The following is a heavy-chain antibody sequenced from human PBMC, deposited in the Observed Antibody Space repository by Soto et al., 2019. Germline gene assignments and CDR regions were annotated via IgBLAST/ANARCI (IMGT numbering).Heavy chain of an antibody. Sequence: SETLSLTCTVSGGSISSYYWSWIRQPPGKGLEWIGYIYYSGSTNYNPSLKSRVTISVDTSKNQFSLKLSSVTAADTAVYYCARGDSSGWYSSLDYWGQGTLVTVSS. J-gene: IGHJ4*02. CDR3: ARGDSSGWYSSLDY. D-gene: IGHD6-19*01. V-gene: IGHV4-59*12. CDR2: IYYSGST. CDR1: GGSISSYY.